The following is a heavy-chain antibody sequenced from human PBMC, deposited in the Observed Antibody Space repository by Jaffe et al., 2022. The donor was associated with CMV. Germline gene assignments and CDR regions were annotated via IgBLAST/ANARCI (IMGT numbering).Heavy chain of an antibody. CDR2: ISGSGSYT. CDR3: ANAPGCTSSNCYRYYMHV. D-gene: IGHD3-16*02. Sequence: EVQLVESGGILVQPGGSLRLSCAGSGFTFSSYSMSWVRQAPGKGLEWVSTISGSGSYTWYADSVKGRFTISRDNSKNTLYLEMNSLRPEDTATFYCANAPGCTSSNCYRYYMHVWGKGTTVTVSS. V-gene: IGHV3-23*04. J-gene: IGHJ6*03. CDR1: GFTFSSYS.